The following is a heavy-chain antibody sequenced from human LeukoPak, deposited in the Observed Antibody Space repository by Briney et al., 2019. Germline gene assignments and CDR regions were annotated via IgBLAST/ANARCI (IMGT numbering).Heavy chain of an antibody. J-gene: IGHJ6*03. CDR2: INNDGIHT. CDR3: AKERGALKQDYYMDV. V-gene: IGHV3-74*01. D-gene: IGHD1-26*01. Sequence: GGSLRLFCAASGFTFSNYYMHWVRQAPGKGLVWVLRINNDGIHTSYADSVKGRFTMSRENAKNTRNLQMYSLRAQDTAVYYCAKERGALKQDYYMDVGGKGTTITVSS. CDR1: GFTFSNYY.